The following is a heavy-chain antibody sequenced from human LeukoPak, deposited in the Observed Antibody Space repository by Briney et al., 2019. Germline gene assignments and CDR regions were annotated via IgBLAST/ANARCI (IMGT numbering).Heavy chain of an antibody. J-gene: IGHJ6*02. D-gene: IGHD1-26*01. CDR2: FIPILGTA. V-gene: IGHV1-69*13. CDR1: GGTFSSYA. Sequence: SVKVSCKASGGTFSSYAISWVRQAPGQGLEWMGGFIPILGTANYAQKFQGRVTITADESTSTAYMELSRLRSDDTAVYYCAREGRIVTTFLDYYYGMDVWGQGTTVTVSS. CDR3: AREGRIVTTFLDYYYGMDV.